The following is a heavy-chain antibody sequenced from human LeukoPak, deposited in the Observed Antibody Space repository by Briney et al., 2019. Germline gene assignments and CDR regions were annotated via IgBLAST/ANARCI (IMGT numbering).Heavy chain of an antibody. J-gene: IGHJ4*02. CDR1: GFTFSSYG. CDR2: ISYDGSNK. Sequence: GGSLRLSCAASGFTFSSYGMHWVRQAPGKGLEWVAVISYDGSNKYYADSVKGRFTISRDNSKNTLYLQMNSLRAEDTAAYYCAKAKYSSGWSGGDYWGQGTLVTVSS. V-gene: IGHV3-30*18. D-gene: IGHD6-19*01. CDR3: AKAKYSSGWSGGDY.